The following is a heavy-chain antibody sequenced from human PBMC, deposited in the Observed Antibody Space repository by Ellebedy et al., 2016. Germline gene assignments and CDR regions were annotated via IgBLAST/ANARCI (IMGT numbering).Heavy chain of an antibody. V-gene: IGHV1-3*01. CDR1: GYTFTSYA. J-gene: IGHJ1*01. CDR3: ARDLSVRGTIFGVALH. D-gene: IGHD3-3*01. Sequence: ASVKVSCXASGYTFTSYAMHWVRQAPGQRLEWMGWINAGNGNTKYSQKFQGRVTITRDTSASTAYMELSSLRSEDMAVYYCARDLSVRGTIFGVALHWGQGTLVTVSS. CDR2: INAGNGNT.